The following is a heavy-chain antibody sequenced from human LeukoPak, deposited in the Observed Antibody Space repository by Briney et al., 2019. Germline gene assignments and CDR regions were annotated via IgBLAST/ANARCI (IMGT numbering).Heavy chain of an antibody. CDR1: VYTFTIYY. J-gene: IGHJ6*03. V-gene: IGHV1-46*01. Sequence: ASVNVSCKSSVYTFTIYYMHWVRQAPGQGREGMGIINPTGGTTSYTQKFQGRVTITEDESTSTAYMEVSSLRSEDTAVYYCARDREGATRPYYYYYMDVWGKGTTVTISS. CDR2: INPTGGTT. D-gene: IGHD1-26*01. CDR3: ARDREGATRPYYYYYMDV.